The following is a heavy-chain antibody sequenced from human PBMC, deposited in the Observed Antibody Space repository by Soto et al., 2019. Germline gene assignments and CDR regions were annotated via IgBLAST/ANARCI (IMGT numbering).Heavy chain of an antibody. CDR3: AKDSLVVPAAMPPVFQH. CDR1: GFTLSGFA. V-gene: IGHV3-23*01. J-gene: IGHJ1*01. Sequence: GTRWLTCAASGFTLSGFAMTWVRQAPGKGLEWVTLISGNGGSTYYADSVKGRFTISRDNYRNTLYLQMNRLRAEDTAVYYLAKDSLVVPAAMPPVFQHWGQGTLVSVSS. D-gene: IGHD2-2*01. CDR2: ISGNGGST.